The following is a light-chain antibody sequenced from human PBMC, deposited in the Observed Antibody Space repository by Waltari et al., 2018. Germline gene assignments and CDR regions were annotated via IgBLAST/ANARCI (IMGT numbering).Light chain of an antibody. Sequence: QLVLTQSPSASASLGASVKLTCTLSSGHSSNVLAWHQQQPEKGPRYLIKVNSDGSHSKGDKIPDRVSGSSSGAARYLTISSLQSEDEADYYCQTGGHGTWVFGGGTKLTVL. CDR2: VNSDGSH. V-gene: IGLV4-69*01. CDR1: SGHSSNV. J-gene: IGLJ3*02. CDR3: QTGGHGTWV.